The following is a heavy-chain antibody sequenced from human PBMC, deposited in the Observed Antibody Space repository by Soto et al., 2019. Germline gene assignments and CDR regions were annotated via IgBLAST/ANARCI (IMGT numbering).Heavy chain of an antibody. V-gene: IGHV4-59*01. CDR2: MYYSGRT. Sequence: SETLSLTCSVSGGSISPYYWLWIRQGPGRGLEWIAYMYYSGRTNFNPSLKSRVTMSIETSRNQISLKMQSVTAADTAVYYCARGPPSPRILGHSRGPQFDPWGQGSLVTVSS. CDR3: ARGPPSPRILGHSRGPQFDP. J-gene: IGHJ5*02. CDR1: GGSISPYY. D-gene: IGHD1-26*01.